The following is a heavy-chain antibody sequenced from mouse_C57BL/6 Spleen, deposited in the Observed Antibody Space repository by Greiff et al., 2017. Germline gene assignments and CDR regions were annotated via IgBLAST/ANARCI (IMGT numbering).Heavy chain of an antibody. V-gene: IGHV2-3*01. D-gene: IGHD2-2*01. CDR3: AKGGIYYAYDGIAY. J-gene: IGHJ3*01. Sequence: VKLVESGPGLVAPSQSLSITCTASGFSLTSYGVSWVRQPPGKGLEWLGVIWGDGSTNYHSALISSLSISKDNSTSQVFLKLNSLQTDDTAAYYCAKGGIYYAYDGIAYWGQGTLVTVSA. CDR1: GFSLTSYG. CDR2: IWGDGST.